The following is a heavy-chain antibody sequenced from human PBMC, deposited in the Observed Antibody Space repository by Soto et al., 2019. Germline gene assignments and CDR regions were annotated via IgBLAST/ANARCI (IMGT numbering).Heavy chain of an antibody. D-gene: IGHD6-19*01. J-gene: IGHJ6*02. CDR1: GYTFTSYG. CDR2: ISAYNGNT. CDR3: ASGVQVAGATAYYYFYGMDV. Sequence: RASVKVSCKASGYTFTSYGISWVRQAPGQGLEWMGWISAYNGNTNYAQKLQGRVTMTTDTSTSTAYMELRSLRSDDTAVYYCASGVQVAGATAYYYFYGMDVWGQGTTVTVSS. V-gene: IGHV1-18*01.